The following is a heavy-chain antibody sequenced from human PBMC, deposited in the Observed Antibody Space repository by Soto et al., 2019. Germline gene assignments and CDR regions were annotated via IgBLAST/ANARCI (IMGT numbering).Heavy chain of an antibody. D-gene: IGHD2-15*01. CDR1: GGTFSSYT. Sequence: SSVKVSCKAPGGTFSSYTISCLRQAPGQGLEWMGRIIPILGIANYAQKFQGRVTITADKSTSTAYMELSSLRSEDPSVYYRRRESLATGFSCGTCYDDFDIW. CDR3: RRESLATGFSCGTCYDDFDI. J-gene: IGHJ3*02. V-gene: IGHV1-69*02. CDR2: IIPILGIA.